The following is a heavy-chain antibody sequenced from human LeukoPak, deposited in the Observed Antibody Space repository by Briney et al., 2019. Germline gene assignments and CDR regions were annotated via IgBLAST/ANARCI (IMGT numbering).Heavy chain of an antibody. CDR2: IYSSGNT. D-gene: IGHD3-22*01. Sequence: SETLSLTCSVSGGSVTNYSWSWIRQPPGKGLEWIGYIYSSGNTNYSPSLKSRGTISVDTSKNLFSLKLTSVTVPDTAVYFCARFTVIDIPYTGAFDIWGQGTRVIVSS. CDR1: GGSVTNYS. V-gene: IGHV4-59*02. CDR3: ARFTVIDIPYTGAFDI. J-gene: IGHJ3*02.